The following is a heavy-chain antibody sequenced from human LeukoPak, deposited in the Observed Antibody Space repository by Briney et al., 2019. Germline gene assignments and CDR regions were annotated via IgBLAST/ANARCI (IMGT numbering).Heavy chain of an antibody. CDR3: ARAGETIFGAPNWFDP. Sequence: ASVKVSCKASGYTFTSYGISWVRQAPGQGLEWTGWISAYNGNTNYAQKLQGRVTMTTDTSTSTAYMELRSLRSDDTAVYYCARAGETIFGAPNWFDPWGQGTLATVSS. CDR2: ISAYNGNT. D-gene: IGHD3-3*01. CDR1: GYTFTSYG. V-gene: IGHV1-18*01. J-gene: IGHJ5*02.